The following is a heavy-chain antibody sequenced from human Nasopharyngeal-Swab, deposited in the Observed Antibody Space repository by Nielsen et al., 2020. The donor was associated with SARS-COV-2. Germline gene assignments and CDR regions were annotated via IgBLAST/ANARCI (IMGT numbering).Heavy chain of an antibody. J-gene: IGHJ4*02. D-gene: IGHD3-10*01. CDR3: ARDRSVTSGGYFDY. CDR2: ISWDATSI. V-gene: IGHV3-43*01. Sequence: WIRKPPGKGLEWVSLISWDATSIYYADSVKGRFTISRDNSKNSLYLQMSSLSAEDTALYYCARDRSVTSGGYFDYWGQGTLVTVSS.